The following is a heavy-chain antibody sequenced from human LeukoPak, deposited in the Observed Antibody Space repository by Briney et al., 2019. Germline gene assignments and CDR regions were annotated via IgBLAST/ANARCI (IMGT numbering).Heavy chain of an antibody. CDR1: GGSISSYY. J-gene: IGHJ4*02. V-gene: IGHV4-59*01. CDR3: ASVAAAGTIYYFDY. CDR2: IYYSGST. Sequence: PSETLSLTCTVSGGSISSYYWSWIRQPPGKGLEWIGYIYYSGSTNYNPSPKSRVTISVDTSKNQFSLKLSSVTAADTAVYYCASVAAAGTIYYFDYWGQGTLVTVSS. D-gene: IGHD6-13*01.